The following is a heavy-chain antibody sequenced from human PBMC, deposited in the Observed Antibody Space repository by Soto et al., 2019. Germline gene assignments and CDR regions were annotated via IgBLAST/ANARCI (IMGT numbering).Heavy chain of an antibody. CDR2: ISSGSSTI. J-gene: IGHJ4*02. D-gene: IGHD6-19*01. V-gene: IGHV3-48*01. CDR3: ARDGPNSSGWD. CDR1: GFTFSSHN. Sequence: GGSLRLSCAASGFTFSSHNMNWARQAPGKGLEWVSYISSGSSTIYYADSVRGRFTISRDNAESSLYLQMNSLTADDTAVYYCARDGPNSSGWDWGQGTLVTVSS.